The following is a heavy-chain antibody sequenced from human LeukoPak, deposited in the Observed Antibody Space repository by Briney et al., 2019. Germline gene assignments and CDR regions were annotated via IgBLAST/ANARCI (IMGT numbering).Heavy chain of an antibody. CDR1: GFTFSGYA. CDR3: AKDRSKSTRGGRYYFDY. J-gene: IGHJ4*02. CDR2: ISGSGGST. Sequence: GGSLRLSCAASGFTFSGYAMSWVRQAPGKGLEWVSAISGSGGSTYYADSVKGRFTISRDNSKNTLYLQMNSLRAEDTAVYYCAKDRSKSTRGGRYYFDYWGQGTLVTVSS. V-gene: IGHV3-23*01. D-gene: IGHD3-16*02.